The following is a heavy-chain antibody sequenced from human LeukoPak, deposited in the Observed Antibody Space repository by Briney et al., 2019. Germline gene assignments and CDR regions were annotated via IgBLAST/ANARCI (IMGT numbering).Heavy chain of an antibody. CDR3: ARDYYDSSGPQPGDV. CDR1: GFIFRDYW. J-gene: IGHJ6*02. CDR2: ISQDAGGT. D-gene: IGHD3-22*01. V-gene: IGHV3-7*01. Sequence: GGSLRLSCATSGFIFRDYWMSWVRQVPGKGLEWVASISQDAGGTTYLDSVKGRFTISRDNAKNSLYLQMNSLRADDTAVYYCARDYYDSSGPQPGDVWGQGTTVTVSS.